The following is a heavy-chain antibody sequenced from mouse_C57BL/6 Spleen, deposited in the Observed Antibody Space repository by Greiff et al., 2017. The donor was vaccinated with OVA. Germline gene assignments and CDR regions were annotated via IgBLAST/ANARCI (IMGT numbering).Heavy chain of an antibody. Sequence: QVQLQQPGAELVKPGASVTMSCKASGYTFTSYWITWVKQRPGQGLEWMGDIYPGSGSTNYNEKFKSKATLTVDTSSSTAYMQLSSLKSEDSAVYYFARELYYFDYWGKGTTLTVSS. CDR3: ARELYYFDY. CDR2: IYPGSGST. J-gene: IGHJ2*01. V-gene: IGHV1-55*01. CDR1: GYTFTSYW. D-gene: IGHD1-3*01.